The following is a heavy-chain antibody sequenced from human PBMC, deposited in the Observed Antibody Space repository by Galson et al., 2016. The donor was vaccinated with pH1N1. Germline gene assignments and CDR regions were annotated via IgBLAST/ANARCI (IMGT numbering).Heavy chain of an antibody. Sequence: SLRLSCAASNFVFDRYSINWVRQAPGKGLEWVSYISRSSAKKYYADSVKGRFTVSRDNSKNSVYLQMNSLRAEDAAVYYCVRDLNCNDFWSGAFLYWGQGSLVTVSS. CDR1: NFVFDRYS. V-gene: IGHV3-48*04. J-gene: IGHJ4*02. CDR3: VRDLNCNDFWSGAFLY. CDR2: ISRSSAKK. D-gene: IGHD3-3*01.